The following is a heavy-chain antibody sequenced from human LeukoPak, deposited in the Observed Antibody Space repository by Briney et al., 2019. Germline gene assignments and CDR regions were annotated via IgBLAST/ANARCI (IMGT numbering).Heavy chain of an antibody. J-gene: IGHJ4*02. D-gene: IGHD6-13*01. CDR3: ARGVYIAAAQYGY. CDR2: IYYSGTT. CDR1: GGSISSYY. Sequence: SETLSLTCTVPGGSISSYYWSWIRQPPGKGLEWIGYIYYSGTTNYNPSLKSRVTISVDTSKNQFSLKLSSVTAADTAVYYCARGVYIAAAQYGYWGQGALVTVSS. V-gene: IGHV4-59*01.